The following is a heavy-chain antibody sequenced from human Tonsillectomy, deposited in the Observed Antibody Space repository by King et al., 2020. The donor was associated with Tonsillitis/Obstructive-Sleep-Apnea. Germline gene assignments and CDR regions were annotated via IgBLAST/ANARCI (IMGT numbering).Heavy chain of an antibody. CDR1: GGSFSGYY. J-gene: IGHJ6*03. CDR3: AGGVPAAIHDYYYYSMDV. V-gene: IGHV4-34*01. CDR2: INHSGST. Sequence: VQLQQWGAGLLKPSETLSLTCAVYGGSFSGYYWSWIRQPPGKGLEWIGEINHSGSTNYNPSLKSRVTISVDTSKNQFSLKLSSVTAADTAVYYCAGGVPAAIHDYYYYSMDVWGKGTTVTVSS. D-gene: IGHD2-2*02.